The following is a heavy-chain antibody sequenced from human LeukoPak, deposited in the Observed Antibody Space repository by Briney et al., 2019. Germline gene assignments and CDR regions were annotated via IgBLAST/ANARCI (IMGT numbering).Heavy chain of an antibody. CDR3: ARRRDSGSLQHFDY. Sequence: PGGSLRLSCAASGFTFSSYSMNWVRQAPGKGLEWVSYIGSSSSTIYYADSVKGRFTISRDNAKNSLYLQMNSLRAEDTAVYYCARRRDSGSLQHFDYWGQGTLVTVSS. D-gene: IGHD1-26*01. J-gene: IGHJ4*02. CDR2: IGSSSSTI. CDR1: GFTFSSYS. V-gene: IGHV3-48*01.